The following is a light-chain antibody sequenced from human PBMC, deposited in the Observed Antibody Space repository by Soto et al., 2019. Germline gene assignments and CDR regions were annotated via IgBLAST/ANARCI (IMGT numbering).Light chain of an antibody. CDR2: GSS. CDR1: QSISSNY. J-gene: IGKJ3*01. CDR3: QQYGSSPFT. V-gene: IGKV3-20*01. Sequence: EIDFTQSPCTLSLSPGERATLHCWASQSISSNYLAWYQQKPGQPPRLLISGSSIRATGIPKRFSGSASGTNFTLTISSLEPEDFAVFYCQQYGSSPFTFGPGTKVDIK.